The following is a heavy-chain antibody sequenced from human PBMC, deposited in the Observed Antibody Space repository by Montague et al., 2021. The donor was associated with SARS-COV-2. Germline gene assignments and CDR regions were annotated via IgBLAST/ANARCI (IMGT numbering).Heavy chain of an antibody. J-gene: IGHJ3*01. V-gene: IGHV3-48*04. CDR3: AKDLVLRAARPDALDV. Sequence: SLRLSCAASGFTFSSYSVNWVRQAPGKGLEWISYISSSTNIIYYADSVKGRFTISRDNARNSLYLQMNSLRVDDTAVYYCAKDLVLRAARPDALDVWGQGTVLTVSS. CDR1: GFTFSSYS. CDR2: ISSSTNII. D-gene: IGHD6-6*01.